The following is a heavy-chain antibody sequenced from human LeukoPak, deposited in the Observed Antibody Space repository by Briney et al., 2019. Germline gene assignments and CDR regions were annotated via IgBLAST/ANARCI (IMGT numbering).Heavy chain of an antibody. CDR1: GGTFSSYA. CDR3: ARDSQPGAFDI. D-gene: IGHD2-2*01. J-gene: IGHJ3*02. Sequence: SVKASCKASGGTFSSYAISWVRQAPGQGLEWMGRIIPIFGTANYAQNFQGRVTITTNESTSTAYMELSSLRSEDTAVYYCARDSQPGAFDIWGQGTMVTVSS. CDR2: IIPIFGTA. V-gene: IGHV1-69*05.